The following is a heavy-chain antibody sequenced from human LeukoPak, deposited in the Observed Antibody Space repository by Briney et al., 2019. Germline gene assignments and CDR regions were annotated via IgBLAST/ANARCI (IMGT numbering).Heavy chain of an antibody. D-gene: IGHD5-18*01. CDR2: IYYSGST. Sequence: SETLSLTCTVSGGSISSSSYYWGWIRQPPGKGLEWIGSIYYSGSTYYNPSLKSRVTISVDTSKNQFSLKLSSVTAADTAVYYCARDGYSYGYVPNWFDPWGQGTLVTVSS. J-gene: IGHJ5*02. V-gene: IGHV4-39*07. CDR3: ARDGYSYGYVPNWFDP. CDR1: GGSISSSSYY.